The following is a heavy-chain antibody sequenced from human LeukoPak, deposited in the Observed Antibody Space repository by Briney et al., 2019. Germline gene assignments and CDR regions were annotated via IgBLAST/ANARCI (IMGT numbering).Heavy chain of an antibody. CDR3: ARVASAVTTPFFDY. CDR1: GFTFSSYA. CDR2: ISYDGSNK. D-gene: IGHD4-11*01. V-gene: IGHV3-30*04. Sequence: GGSLRLSCAASGFTFSSYAMHWVRQAPAKGLERVAVISYDGSNKYYADSVKGRFTISRDNSKNTLYLQMNSLRGEETAVYSCARVASAVTTPFFDYWGQGTLVTVSS. J-gene: IGHJ4*02.